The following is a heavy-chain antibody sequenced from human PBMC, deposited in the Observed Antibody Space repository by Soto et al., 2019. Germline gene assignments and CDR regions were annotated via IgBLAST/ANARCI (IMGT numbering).Heavy chain of an antibody. CDR3: AERDNNGFPDY. CDR1: GYTFNTYW. V-gene: IGHV5-51*01. D-gene: IGHD2-8*01. Sequence: GESLKISCKTSGYTFNTYWIGWVRQMPGKGLEWMGIIYPLNSDTRYSPSFQGQVTLSADKSISTTYLQWSSLKASDTAMYYCAERDNNGFPDYWGQGTLVTVSS. CDR2: IYPLNSDT. J-gene: IGHJ4*02.